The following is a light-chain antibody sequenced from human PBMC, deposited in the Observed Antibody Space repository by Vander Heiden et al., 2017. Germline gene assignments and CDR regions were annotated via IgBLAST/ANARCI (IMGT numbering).Light chain of an antibody. CDR2: AAS. CDR1: QGISNS. V-gene: IGKV1-27*01. Sequence: DIQMTQSPSSLSASVGDRVSISCRASQGISNSLAWYQQKPGKVPKLLIYAASTLQSGVPSRFSGSGSGTDFTLTISSLQPEDVATYYCQKYNSAPWTFGQGTKVEIK. CDR3: QKYNSAPWT. J-gene: IGKJ1*01.